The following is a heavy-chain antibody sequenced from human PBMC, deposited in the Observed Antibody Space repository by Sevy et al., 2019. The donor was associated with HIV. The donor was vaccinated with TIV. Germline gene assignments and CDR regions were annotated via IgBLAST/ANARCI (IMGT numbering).Heavy chain of an antibody. D-gene: IGHD3-16*02. CDR2: INHNEDT. CDR3: ARGTPGYNRWGSYRYRGFDY. Sequence: SQTLSLTCAVYGGSFTGYFWTWIRQPPGKGLEWLGEINHNEDTNYNPALKSRVTISLDMSRSQSSLKLTFVTAADTAVYYWARGTPGYNRWGSYRYRGFDYSGQGNSVNVSS. J-gene: IGHJ4*02. CDR1: GGSFTGYF. V-gene: IGHV4-34*01.